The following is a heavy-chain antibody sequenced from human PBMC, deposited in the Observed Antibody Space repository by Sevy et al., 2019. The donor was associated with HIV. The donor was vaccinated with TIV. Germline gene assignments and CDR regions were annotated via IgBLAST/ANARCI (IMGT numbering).Heavy chain of an antibody. J-gene: IGHJ5*02. Sequence: ASVKVSCKASGYTFTSYDINWVRQATGQGLERMGWMNPNSGNTGYAQKFQGRVTMTRNTSISTAYMERSSLRSEDTAVYYCARGLVVVAASPGYWFDPWGQGTLVTVSS. CDR2: MNPNSGNT. CDR3: ARGLVVVAASPGYWFDP. CDR1: GYTFTSYD. D-gene: IGHD2-15*01. V-gene: IGHV1-8*01.